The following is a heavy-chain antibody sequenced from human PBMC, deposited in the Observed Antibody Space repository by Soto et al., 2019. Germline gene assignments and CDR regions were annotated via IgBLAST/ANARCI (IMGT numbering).Heavy chain of an antibody. Sequence: SETLSLTCTVSGGSMSSNYWAWIRQSPGKGLEWIGYIYYTGSTKYNPSLKSRVTISLDTSKNQFSLRLASVTSADTAVYYCARGGSYGDFFDYWGQGAQVTVSS. V-gene: IGHV4-59*01. CDR3: ARGGSYGDFFDY. CDR1: GGSMSSNY. CDR2: IYYTGST. J-gene: IGHJ4*02. D-gene: IGHD4-17*01.